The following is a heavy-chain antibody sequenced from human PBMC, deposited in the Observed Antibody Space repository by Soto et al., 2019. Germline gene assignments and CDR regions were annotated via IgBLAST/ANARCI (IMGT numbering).Heavy chain of an antibody. Sequence: EVQLLESGGGLVRPGGSLRLSCAASGFTFYNYAMNWVRQAPGKGLEWVSTISGGGDGTYYADSVKGRFTISRDNSRNTVYLLMNSLRAEDAAVYYCANKCLVSLATFFTTGDFHYAFDVWGQGTLVTVSS. CDR3: ANKCLVSLATFFTTGDFHYAFDV. CDR2: ISGGGDGT. D-gene: IGHD2-8*01. V-gene: IGHV3-23*01. CDR1: GFTFYNYA. J-gene: IGHJ3*01.